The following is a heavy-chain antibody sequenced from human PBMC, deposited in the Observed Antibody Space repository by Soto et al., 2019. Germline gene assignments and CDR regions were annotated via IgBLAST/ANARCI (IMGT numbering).Heavy chain of an antibody. CDR3: ARDRNIVATIYNYYGMDV. CDR1: GGTFSSYA. Sequence: ASVKVSCKASGGTFSSYAISWVRQAPGQGLEWMGGIIPIFGTANYAQKFQGRVTITADESTSTAYMELSSLRSEDTAVYYCARDRNIVATIYNYYGMDVCGQGTPVTVS. D-gene: IGHD5-12*01. V-gene: IGHV1-69*13. J-gene: IGHJ6*02. CDR2: IIPIFGTA.